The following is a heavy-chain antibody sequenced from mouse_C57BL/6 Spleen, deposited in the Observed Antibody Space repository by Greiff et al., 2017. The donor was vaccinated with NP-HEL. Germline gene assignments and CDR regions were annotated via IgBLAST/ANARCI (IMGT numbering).Heavy chain of an antibody. CDR2: IHPNSGST. Sequence: QVQLQQPGAELVKPGASVKLSCKASGYTFTSYWMHWVKQRPGQGLEWIGMIHPNSGSTNYNEKFKSKATLTVDKSSSTAYMQLSSLTSEDSAVDYCARDYYGSSYPFDYWGQGTTLTVSS. J-gene: IGHJ2*01. D-gene: IGHD1-1*01. CDR3: ARDYYGSSYPFDY. CDR1: GYTFTSYW. V-gene: IGHV1-64*01.